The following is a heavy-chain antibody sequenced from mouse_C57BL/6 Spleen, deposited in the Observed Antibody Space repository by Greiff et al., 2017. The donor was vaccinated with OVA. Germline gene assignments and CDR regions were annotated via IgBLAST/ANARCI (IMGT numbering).Heavy chain of an antibody. J-gene: IGHJ2*01. CDR1: GYTFTSYW. D-gene: IGHD1-1*01. CDR3: ARYYYYGSSWDY. Sequence: QVQLQQPGAELVKPGASVKMSCKASGYTFTSYWITWVKQRPGQGLEWIGDIYPGSGSTNYNEKFKSKATLTVDTSSSTAYMQLSSLTSEDSAVYYCARYYYYGSSWDYWGQGTTLTVSS. V-gene: IGHV1-55*01. CDR2: IYPGSGST.